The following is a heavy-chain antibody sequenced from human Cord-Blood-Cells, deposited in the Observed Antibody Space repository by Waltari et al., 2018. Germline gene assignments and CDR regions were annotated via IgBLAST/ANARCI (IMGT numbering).Heavy chain of an antibody. CDR3: AREVVVAATPGGAFDI. D-gene: IGHD2-15*01. J-gene: IGHJ3*02. CDR1: GGSFSGYY. CDR2: INHSGST. V-gene: IGHV4-34*01. Sequence: QVQLQQWGAGLLKPSETLCLTCAVYGGSFSGYYWSWLRQPPGKGLEWIGEINHSGSTNYNPSLKSRVTISVDTSKNQFSLKLSSVTAADTAVYYCAREVVVAATPGGAFDIWGQGTMVTVSS.